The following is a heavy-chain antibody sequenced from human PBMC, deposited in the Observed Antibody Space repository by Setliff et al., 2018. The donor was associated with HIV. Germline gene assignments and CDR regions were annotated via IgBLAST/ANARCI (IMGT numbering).Heavy chain of an antibody. Sequence: SETLSLTCTVSGGSISSFSYYWAWIRQSPGKGLEWIGNVYHSGGTDYNPSLRSRVSISVDTSTNQFSLSLASVTAADTAVYYCARHRGFSGDFDHWGQGTLVTVSS. CDR2: VYHSGGT. J-gene: IGHJ4*02. D-gene: IGHD3-10*01. V-gene: IGHV4-39*01. CDR1: GGSISSFSYY. CDR3: ARHRGFSGDFDH.